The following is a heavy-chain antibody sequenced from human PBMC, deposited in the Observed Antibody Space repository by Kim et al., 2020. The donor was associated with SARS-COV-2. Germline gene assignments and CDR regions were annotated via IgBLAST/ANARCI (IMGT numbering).Heavy chain of an antibody. Sequence: YNSSFKSRVTLSVDTSKSRFSLNLSSVTSADTAVYYCAMQRGYNYGFIDCWGLGTLVTVSS. V-gene: IGHV4-39*01. D-gene: IGHD5-18*01. CDR3: AMQRGYNYGFIDC. J-gene: IGHJ4*02.